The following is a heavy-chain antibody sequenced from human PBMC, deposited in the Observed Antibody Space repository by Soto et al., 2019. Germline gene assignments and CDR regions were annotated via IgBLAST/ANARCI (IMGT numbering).Heavy chain of an antibody. J-gene: IGHJ5*01. D-gene: IGHD3-10*01. Sequence: ASVKVSCKASGYTFTGYYMHWVRQAPGQGLEWMGWINPNSGGTNYAQKFQGRVTMTRDTSISTAYMELSRLRSDDTAVYYCARDTKWGSGRFNSWGQGTRVTVSS. CDR3: ARDTKWGSGRFNS. CDR1: GYTFTGYY. CDR2: INPNSGGT. V-gene: IGHV1-2*02.